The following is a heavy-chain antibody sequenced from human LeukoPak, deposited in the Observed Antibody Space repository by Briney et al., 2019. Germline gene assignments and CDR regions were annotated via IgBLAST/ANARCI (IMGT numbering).Heavy chain of an antibody. CDR2: INTDGSHT. Sequence: GGSLRLSCAASGFTFRSYWMHWVRQAPGKGLVWVSRINTDGSHTTYADSVKGRFTISRDNAKNTLYLQMNSLRAEDTAVYYCARVPHTGTGGATNAFDIWGQGTMVTVSS. D-gene: IGHD1-26*01. V-gene: IGHV3-74*01. J-gene: IGHJ3*02. CDR3: ARVPHTGTGGATNAFDI. CDR1: GFTFRSYW.